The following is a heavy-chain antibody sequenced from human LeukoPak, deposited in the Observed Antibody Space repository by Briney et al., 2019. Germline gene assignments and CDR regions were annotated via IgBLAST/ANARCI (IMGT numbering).Heavy chain of an antibody. CDR3: GRAFPPLRTSSAGDL. V-gene: IGHV3-21*06. J-gene: IGHJ4*02. Sequence: GGSLRLSCSASGFTFNDYDMNWIRQAPGKGLEWISAISGRSSHTYYGDSVKGRFSISRDNAKNLLYLQMNGLGAEDTAVYYCGRAFPPLRTSSAGDLWGQGTLVTVSS. CDR2: ISGRSSHT. D-gene: IGHD3-16*01. CDR1: GFTFNDYD.